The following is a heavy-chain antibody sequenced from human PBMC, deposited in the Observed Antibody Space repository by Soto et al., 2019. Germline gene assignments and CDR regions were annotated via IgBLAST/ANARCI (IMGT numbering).Heavy chain of an antibody. Sequence: YQTLSLTCAVSRGSSSSGGYYWIWIRHHPGKGLEWIGYIYYSGSTYYNPSLKSRVTISVDTSKNQFSLKLSSVTAADTAVYYCARAYCSGRSCYLHNWFDPWGQGAQVTGFS. CDR3: ARAYCSGRSCYLHNWFDP. V-gene: IGHV4-31*11. D-gene: IGHD2-15*01. CDR2: IYYSGST. J-gene: IGHJ5*02. CDR1: RGSSSSGGYY.